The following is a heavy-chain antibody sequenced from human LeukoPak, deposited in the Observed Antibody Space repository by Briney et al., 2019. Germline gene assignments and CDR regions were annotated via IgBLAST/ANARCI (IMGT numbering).Heavy chain of an antibody. Sequence: SETLSLTCTVSGGSISTFFWTWIRQPAGKGLEWIGRIYTSGSTYYNASLKSRVTMSVDTSKNQFSLKLSSVTAADTAVYYCARESETVAGRGLDYWGQGTLVTVSS. D-gene: IGHD6-19*01. CDR1: GGSISTFF. V-gene: IGHV4-4*07. J-gene: IGHJ4*02. CDR3: ARESETVAGRGLDY. CDR2: IYTSGST.